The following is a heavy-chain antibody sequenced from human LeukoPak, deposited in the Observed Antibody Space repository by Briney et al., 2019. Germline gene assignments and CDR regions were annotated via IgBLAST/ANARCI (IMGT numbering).Heavy chain of an antibody. CDR3: ARTPWMQLWFGYYGMDV. CDR2: INHSGST. D-gene: IGHD5-18*01. CDR1: GGSFSGYY. J-gene: IGHJ6*02. V-gene: IGHV4-34*01. Sequence: SETLSLTCAVYGGSFSGYYWSWIRQPPGKGLEWIGEINHSGSTNYNPSLKSRVTISVDTSKNQFSLKLSSVTAPDTAVYYCARTPWMQLWFGYYGMDVWGQGTTVTVSS.